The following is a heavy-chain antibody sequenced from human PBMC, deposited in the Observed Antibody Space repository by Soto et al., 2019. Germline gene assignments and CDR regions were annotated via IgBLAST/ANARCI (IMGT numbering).Heavy chain of an antibody. Sequence: AGGSLRLSCAASGSTFSDYGMHWVRQAPGKGLEWVAVIWYDGSNKYYADSVKGRFTISRDDAKNSLYLQMNILRAEDTAVYYCARSGYNVVFDYWGQGTLVTVSS. V-gene: IGHV3-33*01. CDR3: ARSGYNVVFDY. J-gene: IGHJ4*02. D-gene: IGHD5-12*01. CDR2: IWYDGSNK. CDR1: GSTFSDYG.